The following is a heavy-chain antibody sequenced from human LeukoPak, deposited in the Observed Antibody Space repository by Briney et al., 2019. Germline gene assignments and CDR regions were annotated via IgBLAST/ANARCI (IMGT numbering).Heavy chain of an antibody. CDR1: GFTFSSYS. Sequence: GGSLRLSCAASGFTFSSYSMNWVRQAPGKGLEWVSSISSSSSYIYYADSVKGRFTISRDNAKNSLYLQMNSLIAEDTAVYYCARAGYSSGWYPGTFDYWGQGTLVTVSS. D-gene: IGHD6-19*01. V-gene: IGHV3-21*01. J-gene: IGHJ4*02. CDR3: ARAGYSSGWYPGTFDY. CDR2: ISSSSSYI.